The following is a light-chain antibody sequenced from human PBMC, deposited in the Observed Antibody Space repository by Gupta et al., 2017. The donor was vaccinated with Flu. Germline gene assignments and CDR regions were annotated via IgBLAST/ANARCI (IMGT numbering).Light chain of an antibody. CDR3: QQAYSCPRT. Sequence: DINLITSPSSMSASLGDRVTITCRATHNIDNWLAWYQQKPGKPPTLLIYGASSMSAGVPTRFSGSGSGTEFSLTISSLQPEDFATYYCQQAYSCPRTFGEGTRVDIK. J-gene: IGKJ4*01. CDR1: HNIDNW. CDR2: GAS. V-gene: IGKV1-12*01.